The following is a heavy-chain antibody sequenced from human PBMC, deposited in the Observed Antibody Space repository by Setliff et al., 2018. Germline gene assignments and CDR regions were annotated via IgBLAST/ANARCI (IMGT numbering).Heavy chain of an antibody. D-gene: IGHD6-13*01. Sequence: ASVKVSCKASGYTFTSYDINWVRQATGQGLEWMGWMNPNSGNTGYAQKFQGRVTMTRNTSITTAYMELSSLRSEDTAVYYCARGGSGIAAAGTGKTAFDIWGQGAMVTV. CDR2: MNPNSGNT. V-gene: IGHV1-8*02. CDR1: GYTFTSYD. CDR3: ARGGSGIAAAGTGKTAFDI. J-gene: IGHJ3*02.